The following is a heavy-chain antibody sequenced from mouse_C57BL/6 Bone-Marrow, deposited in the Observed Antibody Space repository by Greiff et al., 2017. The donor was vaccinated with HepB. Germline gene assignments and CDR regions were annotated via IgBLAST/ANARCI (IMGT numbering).Heavy chain of an antibody. CDR2: ISNKANGYTT. CDR3: ARDGYYDYDLYY. CDR1: GFTFTDYY. Sequence: EVQRVESGGGLVQPGGSLSLSCAASGFTFTDYYMSWVRQPPGKALEWLGFISNKANGYTTEYSASVKGRFTISRDNSHSILYLQMNALRAEDSATEYCARDGYYDYDLYYWGQGTTLTVSS. D-gene: IGHD2-4*01. V-gene: IGHV7-3*01. J-gene: IGHJ2*01.